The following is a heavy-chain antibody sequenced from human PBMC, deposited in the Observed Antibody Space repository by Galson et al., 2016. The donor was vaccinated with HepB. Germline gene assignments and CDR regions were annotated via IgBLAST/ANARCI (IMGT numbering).Heavy chain of an antibody. V-gene: IGHV3-21*01. J-gene: IGHJ4*02. CDR2: VSSSGYSM. Sequence: SLRLSCAASGFTFSTSAMNWVRQVPGKGLEWVSSVSSSGYSMYADSLKSRFTISRDNSKNTLYLQMNTLIPEDTAVFFCAKDQGSASGWSGAFDSWGQGTLVTVSS. CDR1: GFTFSTSA. D-gene: IGHD6-19*01. CDR3: AKDQGSASGWSGAFDS.